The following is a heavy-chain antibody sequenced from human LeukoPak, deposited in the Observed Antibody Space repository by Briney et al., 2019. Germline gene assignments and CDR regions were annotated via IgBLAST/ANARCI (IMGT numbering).Heavy chain of an antibody. CDR1: GGSFSGYY. Sequence: PSETLPLTCAVYGGSFSGYYWSWIRQPPGKGLEWIGEINHSGSTNYNPSLKSRVTISVDTSKNQFSLKLNSVTAADTAVYYCARPIASRSPFDYWGQGTLVTVSS. D-gene: IGHD6-6*01. CDR3: ARPIASRSPFDY. V-gene: IGHV4-34*01. J-gene: IGHJ4*02. CDR2: INHSGST.